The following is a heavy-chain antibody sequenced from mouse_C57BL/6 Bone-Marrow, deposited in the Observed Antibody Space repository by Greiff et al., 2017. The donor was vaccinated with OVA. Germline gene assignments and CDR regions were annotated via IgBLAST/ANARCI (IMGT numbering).Heavy chain of an antibody. D-gene: IGHD1-1*01. CDR3: VRKRAYYYGSYYYAMDY. Sequence: EVTLVESGGGLVQPKGSLKLSCAASGFTFNTYAMHWVRQAPGKGLEWVARIRSKSSNYATYYADSVKDRFTISRDYSQSMHYLQMNNLKTEDTAMYYCVRKRAYYYGSYYYAMDYWGQGTSVTVSS. CDR2: IRSKSSNYAT. V-gene: IGHV10-3*01. J-gene: IGHJ4*01. CDR1: GFTFNTYA.